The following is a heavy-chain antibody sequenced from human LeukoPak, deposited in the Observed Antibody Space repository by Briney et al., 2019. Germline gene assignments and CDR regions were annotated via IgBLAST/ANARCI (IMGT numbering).Heavy chain of an antibody. D-gene: IGHD6-13*01. V-gene: IGHV4-4*07. Sequence: PSETLSLTCTVSGASISSNYWSWIRQPAGKGLVWIGRIYTSGSTHYNPSLKSRVTMSVDTSKNQFSLRLSSVTAADTAVYYCARDLIESAYSSSSLWFDPWAREPWSPSPQ. CDR2: IYTSGST. CDR3: ARDLIESAYSSSSLWFDP. J-gene: IGHJ5*02. CDR1: GASISSNY.